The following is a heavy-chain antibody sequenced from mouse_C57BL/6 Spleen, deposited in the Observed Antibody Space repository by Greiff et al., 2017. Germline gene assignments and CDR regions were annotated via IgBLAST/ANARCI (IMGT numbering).Heavy chain of an antibody. J-gene: IGHJ2*01. V-gene: IGHV1-9*01. CDR1: GYTFTGYW. D-gene: IGHD2-1*01. Sequence: QVQLQQSGAELMKPGASVKLSCKATGYTFTGYWIEWVKQRPGHGLEWIGEIFPGSGSTNYNEKFKGKATFTADTSSNTAYMQLSSLTTEDSSIYYGARRGRALYYGNFGDWGQGTTLTVAS. CDR2: IFPGSGST. CDR3: ARRGRALYYGNFGD.